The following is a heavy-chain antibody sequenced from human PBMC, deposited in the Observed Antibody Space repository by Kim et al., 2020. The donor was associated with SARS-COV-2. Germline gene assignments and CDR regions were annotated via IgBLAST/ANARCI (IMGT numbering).Heavy chain of an antibody. CDR1: GGSISSGGYY. CDR3: ARDLSVSWVVARVVVWFDP. J-gene: IGHJ5*02. V-gene: IGHV4-31*03. D-gene: IGHD6-6*01. CDR2: IYYSGST. Sequence: SETLSLTCTVSGGSISSGGYYWSWIRQHPGKGLEWIGYIYYSGSTYYNPSLKSRVTISVDTSKNQFSLKLSSVTAADTAVYYCARDLSVSWVVARVVVWFDPWGQGTLVTVSS.